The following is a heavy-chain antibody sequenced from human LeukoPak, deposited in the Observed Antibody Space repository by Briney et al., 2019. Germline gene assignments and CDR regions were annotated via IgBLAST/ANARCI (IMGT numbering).Heavy chain of an antibody. Sequence: SETLSLTCAVYGGSFSGYYWSWIRQPPGKGLEWIGEINHSGSTNYNPSLKSRVTISVDTSKNQFSLKLSSVTAADTAVYYCARGDSSGYYSTDYWGQGTLVTVSS. CDR3: ARGDSSGYYSTDY. J-gene: IGHJ4*02. D-gene: IGHD3-22*01. CDR1: GGSFSGYY. CDR2: INHSGST. V-gene: IGHV4-34*01.